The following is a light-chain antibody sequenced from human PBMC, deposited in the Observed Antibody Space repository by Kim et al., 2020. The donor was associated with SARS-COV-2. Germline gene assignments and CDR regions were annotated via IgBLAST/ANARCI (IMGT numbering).Light chain of an antibody. Sequence: GQSVTISCAGTSSDVGSNNLVCWYQQPPGDAPKLMIYDDRQRSAGVSNRFAGSKSGNAASLTSAGLQAEDEDDYYCGSYAGRSTYVFATGTKVTVL. V-gene: IGLV2-23*01. J-gene: IGLJ1*01. CDR1: SSDVGSNNL. CDR2: DDR. CDR3: GSYAGRSTYV.